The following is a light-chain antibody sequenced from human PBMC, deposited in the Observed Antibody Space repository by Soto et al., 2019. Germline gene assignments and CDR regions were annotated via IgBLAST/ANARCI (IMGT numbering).Light chain of an antibody. V-gene: IGLV2-14*01. CDR3: TSYTKTSPLV. CDR1: SSDVGGYNF. Sequence: QSVLTQPASVSGSPGQSITISCTGTSSDVGGYNFVCWFQQHPGKVPKLLIYEVSNRPSGVSNRFSGSKSGNTASLTISGLQPADEADSYCTSYTKTSPLVFAPGTKVTXL. J-gene: IGLJ1*01. CDR2: EVS.